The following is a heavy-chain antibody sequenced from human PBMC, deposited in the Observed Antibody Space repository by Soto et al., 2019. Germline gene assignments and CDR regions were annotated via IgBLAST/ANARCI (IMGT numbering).Heavy chain of an antibody. CDR1: GFTFSSYS. CDR2: ISSSSSYI. CDR3: ARAMVRGGINWFDP. J-gene: IGHJ5*02. Sequence: GGSLRLSCAASGFTFSSYSMNWVRQAPGKGLEWVSSISSSSSYIYYADSVKGRFTISRDNAKNSLYLQMNSLRAEDTAVYYCARAMVRGGINWFDPWGQGTLVTVSS. D-gene: IGHD3-10*01. V-gene: IGHV3-21*01.